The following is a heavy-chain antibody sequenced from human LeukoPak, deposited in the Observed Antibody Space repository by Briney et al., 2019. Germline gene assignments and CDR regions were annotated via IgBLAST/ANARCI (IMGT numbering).Heavy chain of an antibody. CDR1: GGSFSGYY. CDR3: ARGLVVPAAPHYYYYYGMDV. CDR2: INHSGST. Sequence: SETLSLTCAVYGGSFSGYYWSWIRQPPGKGLEWIGEINHSGSTNYNPSLKSRVTISVDTSKNQFSLKLSSVTAADTAVYYCARGLVVPAAPHYYYYYGMDVWGQGPRSPSP. D-gene: IGHD2-2*01. J-gene: IGHJ6*02. V-gene: IGHV4-34*01.